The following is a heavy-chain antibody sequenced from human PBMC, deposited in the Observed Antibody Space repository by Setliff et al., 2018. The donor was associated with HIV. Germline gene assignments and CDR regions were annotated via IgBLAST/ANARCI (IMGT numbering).Heavy chain of an antibody. J-gene: IGHJ3*01. CDR1: GGSFSDYY. CDR2: INHSGST. CDR3: VRRRGYYGSWASSAFDF. D-gene: IGHD3-10*01. Sequence: SETLSLTCAVYGGSFSDYYWTWIRQSPGKGLEWIGEINHSGSTNYNPSLKSRVTISVDTSKNQFSLRLNSVTAADTAVYFCVRRRGYYGSWASSAFDFWGQGTMVTVSS. V-gene: IGHV4-34*01.